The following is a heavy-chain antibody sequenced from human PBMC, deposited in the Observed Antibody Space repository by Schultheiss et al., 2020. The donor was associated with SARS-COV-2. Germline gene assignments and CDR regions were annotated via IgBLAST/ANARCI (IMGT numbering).Heavy chain of an antibody. D-gene: IGHD6-19*01. CDR2: ISYDGSNK. Sequence: GESLKISCAASGFTFSSYAMHWVRQAPGKGLEWVAVISYDGSNKYYADSVKGRFTISRDNSKNTLYLQMNSLRAEDTAVYYCARDLGLEVAVAGNYYYYGMDVWGQGTTVTVSS. CDR1: GFTFSSYA. J-gene: IGHJ6*02. V-gene: IGHV3-30*04. CDR3: ARDLGLEVAVAGNYYYYGMDV.